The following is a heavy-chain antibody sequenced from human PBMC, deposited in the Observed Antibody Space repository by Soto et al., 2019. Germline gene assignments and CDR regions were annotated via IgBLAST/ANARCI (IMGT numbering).Heavy chain of an antibody. V-gene: IGHV3-23*01. CDR1: GFTFSSYA. J-gene: IGHJ4*02. CDR2: ISGSGGST. CDR3: AKAATTVTTGTGSRIDY. Sequence: EVQLLESGGGLVQPGGSLRLSCAASGFTFSSYAMSWVRQAPGKGLEWVSAISGSGGSTYYVDSVKGRFTISRDNSKNTLYLQMNSLRAEDTAVYYCAKAATTVTTGTGSRIDYWGQGTLVTVSS. D-gene: IGHD4-17*01.